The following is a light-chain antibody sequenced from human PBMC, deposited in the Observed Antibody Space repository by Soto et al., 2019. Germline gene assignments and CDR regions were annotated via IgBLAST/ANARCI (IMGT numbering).Light chain of an antibody. CDR3: QQYSGSLYT. J-gene: IGKJ2*01. CDR2: DAS. CDR1: QSVSSSY. Sequence: EIELTQSPGTLSLSPGDRATISCRASQSVSSSYLAWYQQKPGQAPRLLIYDASSRATGIPDRFSGSGSGTEFTLTISRLEPEDFAVYYCQQYSGSLYTFGQGTKLEIK. V-gene: IGKV3-20*01.